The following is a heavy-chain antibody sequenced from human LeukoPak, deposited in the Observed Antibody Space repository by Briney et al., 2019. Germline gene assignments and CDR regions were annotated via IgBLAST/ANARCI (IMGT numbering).Heavy chain of an antibody. J-gene: IGHJ5*02. V-gene: IGHV4-59*01. D-gene: IGHD3-10*01. CDR2: IYYSGST. CDR3: ARALGPRGGKNWFDH. Sequence: SETLSLTCTVSGGSISSYYWSWIRQPPGKGLEWIGYIYYSGSTNYNPSLKSRVTISVDTSKNQFSLKLSSVTAADTAVYYCARALGPRGGKNWFDHWGQGTLVTVSS. CDR1: GGSISSYY.